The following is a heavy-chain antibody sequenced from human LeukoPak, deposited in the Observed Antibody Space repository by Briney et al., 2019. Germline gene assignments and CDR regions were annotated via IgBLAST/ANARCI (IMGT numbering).Heavy chain of an antibody. CDR3: ARDRAKWVAVLWGF. Sequence: PGGSLRLSCAASGFTFSTYGMHWVRQAPGKGLEWVAVIWYDGSNKYYADSVKGRFTISRDNSKNTLYLQMNSLRAEDTAVYYCARDRAKWVAVLWGFWGQGTLVSVSS. D-gene: IGHD3-16*01. J-gene: IGHJ4*02. CDR2: IWYDGSNK. CDR1: GFTFSTYG. V-gene: IGHV3-33*01.